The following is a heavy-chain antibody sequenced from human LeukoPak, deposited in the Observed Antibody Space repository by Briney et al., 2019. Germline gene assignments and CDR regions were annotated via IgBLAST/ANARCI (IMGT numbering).Heavy chain of an antibody. Sequence: GGSLRLSCAASGFTFSSYAMSWVRQDPGKGLEWVSAISGSGGSTYYADSVKGRFTISRDNSKNTLYLQMNSLRAEDTAVYYCAKSYYYDSSGYIRVPLGYWGQGTLVTVSS. V-gene: IGHV3-23*01. CDR3: AKSYYYDSSGYIRVPLGY. CDR2: ISGSGGST. CDR1: GFTFSSYA. D-gene: IGHD3-22*01. J-gene: IGHJ4*02.